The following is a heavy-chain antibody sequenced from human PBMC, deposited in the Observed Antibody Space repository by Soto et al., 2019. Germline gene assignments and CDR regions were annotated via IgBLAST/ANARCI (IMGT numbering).Heavy chain of an antibody. CDR1: GGSINSGGYS. CDR3: ARVPDY. J-gene: IGHJ4*02. CDR2: IYQGGST. V-gene: IGHV4-30-2*01. Sequence: QLQLQESGSGLVKPSQTLTLTCAVSGGSINSGGYSWSWVRQPPGKGMEWIGYIYQGGSTYYNPTLKSRVTISVDRSKNQFSLRLSSVTAADTAVYYCARVPDYWGQGTLVTVSS.